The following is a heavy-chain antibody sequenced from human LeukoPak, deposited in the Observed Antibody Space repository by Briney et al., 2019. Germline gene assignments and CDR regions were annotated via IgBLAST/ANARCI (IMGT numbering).Heavy chain of an antibody. CDR3: ARGDWQQLVEFDY. Sequence: SETLSLTCTVSGGSISSSSYYWGWIRQPPGKGLEWIGSIYYSGSTYYNPSLKNRVTISVDTSKNQFSLKLTSVTVADTAVYYCARGDWQQLVEFDYWGQGTLVTVSS. CDR1: GGSISSSSYY. J-gene: IGHJ4*02. V-gene: IGHV4-39*07. CDR2: IYYSGST. D-gene: IGHD6-13*01.